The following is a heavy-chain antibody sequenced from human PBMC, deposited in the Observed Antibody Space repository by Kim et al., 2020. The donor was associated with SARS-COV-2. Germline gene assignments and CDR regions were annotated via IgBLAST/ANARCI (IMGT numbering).Heavy chain of an antibody. Sequence: YAGPVKGRYTISREHAKNALYLKMNSLRAEDTAVYYGARDLWWWSDAFDIWGQGTMVTVSS. J-gene: IGHJ3*02. D-gene: IGHD2-21*01. V-gene: IGHV3-11*01. CDR3: ARDLWWWSDAFDI.